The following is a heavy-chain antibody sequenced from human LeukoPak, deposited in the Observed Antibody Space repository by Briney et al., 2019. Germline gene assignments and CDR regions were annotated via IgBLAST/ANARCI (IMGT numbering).Heavy chain of an antibody. Sequence: GASVKVSCKASGYTFSSYAISWVRQAPGQGLEWMGGIVPIFGTANYAQKFQGRVTITADESTSTAYMELSSLRSEDTAVYYCAREGNPFWSGYQRVVYAFDIWGQGTMVTVSS. J-gene: IGHJ3*02. CDR2: IVPIFGTA. CDR1: GYTFSSYA. V-gene: IGHV1-69*13. CDR3: AREGNPFWSGYQRVVYAFDI. D-gene: IGHD3-3*01.